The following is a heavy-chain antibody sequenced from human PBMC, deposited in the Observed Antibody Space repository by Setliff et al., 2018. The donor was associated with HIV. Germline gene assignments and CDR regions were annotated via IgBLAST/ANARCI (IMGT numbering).Heavy chain of an antibody. CDR2: IYYSGST. Sequence: KTSETLSLTCTVSGGSISSGDYYWSWIRQPPGKGLEWIGYIYYSGSTYYNPSLKSRVTISVDTSKNQFSLKVSSVTAADTAVYYCARILGSHYYYGMDVWGPGTTVTVSS. CDR1: GGSISSGDYY. CDR3: ARILGSHYYYGMDV. J-gene: IGHJ6*02. V-gene: IGHV4-30-4*08. D-gene: IGHD6-19*01.